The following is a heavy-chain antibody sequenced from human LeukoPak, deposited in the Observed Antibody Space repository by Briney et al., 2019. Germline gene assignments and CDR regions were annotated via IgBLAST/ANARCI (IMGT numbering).Heavy chain of an antibody. Sequence: GGSLRLSCAASGFTFSSYTMSWVRQAPGKGLEWVSAISGSGGSTYYADSVKGRFTISRDNSKNTLYLQMNSLRAEDTAVYYCAKDTEILLWFGEFFSFDYWGQGTLVTVSS. CDR1: GFTFSSYT. J-gene: IGHJ4*02. CDR2: ISGSGGST. V-gene: IGHV3-23*01. CDR3: AKDTEILLWFGEFFSFDY. D-gene: IGHD3-10*01.